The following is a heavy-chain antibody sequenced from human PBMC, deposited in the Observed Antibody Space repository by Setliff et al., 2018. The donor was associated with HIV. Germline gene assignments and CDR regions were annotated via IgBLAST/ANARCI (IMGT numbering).Heavy chain of an antibody. V-gene: IGHV7-4-1*02. CDR1: GYTLTTYG. CDR3: ARVGSYWSTFDY. Sequence: ASVKVSCKASGYTLTTYGISWVRQAPGQGPEWMGWINTETGNPMYAQGFRGRLVFSLDTSVNTAYLQINSLKAEDTAMYYCARVGSYWSTFDYWGQGTLVTVSS. J-gene: IGHJ4*02. D-gene: IGHD2-8*02. CDR2: INTETGNP.